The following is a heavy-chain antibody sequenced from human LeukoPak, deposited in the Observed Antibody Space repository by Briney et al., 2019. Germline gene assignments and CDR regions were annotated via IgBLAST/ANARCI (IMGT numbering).Heavy chain of an antibody. Sequence: GGSLRLSCAASGFTFSSYSMNWVRQAPGKGLEGLSYISSSSSTIYYADSVKGRFTISRDNAKNSLYLQMDRLRAEDTAVYYCATWFSSPYYYYMDVWGKGTTVTVSS. CDR3: ATWFSSPYYYYMDV. CDR2: ISSSSSTI. J-gene: IGHJ6*03. D-gene: IGHD3-10*01. CDR1: GFTFSSYS. V-gene: IGHV3-48*04.